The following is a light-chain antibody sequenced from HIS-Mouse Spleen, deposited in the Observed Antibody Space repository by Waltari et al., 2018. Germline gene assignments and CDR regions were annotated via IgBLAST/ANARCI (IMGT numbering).Light chain of an antibody. J-gene: IGKJ5*01. CDR1: QGISSY. Sequence: AIRMTQSPSSFSASTGDRVTIPCRASQGISSYLAWYQQKPGKAPKLLIYAASTLQSGVPSRFSGSGSGTDFTLTISCLQSEDFATYYCQQYYSYLPITFGQGTRLEIK. CDR3: QQYYSYLPIT. V-gene: IGKV1-8*01. CDR2: AAS.